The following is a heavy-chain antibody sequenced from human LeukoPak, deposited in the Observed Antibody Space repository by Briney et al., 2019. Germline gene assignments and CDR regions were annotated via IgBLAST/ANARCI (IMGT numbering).Heavy chain of an antibody. Sequence: GGSLRLSCAASRFTFSGTWMTWVRQAPGKGPEWVANINQDGGVKGYLDSVQGRFTISRDNAKNSLYLQMNSLRAEDTAIYFCARDRAYTTFDYWGQGTLVTVSS. CDR1: RFTFSGTW. D-gene: IGHD2-2*02. CDR3: ARDRAYTTFDY. CDR2: INQDGGVK. J-gene: IGHJ4*02. V-gene: IGHV3-7*01.